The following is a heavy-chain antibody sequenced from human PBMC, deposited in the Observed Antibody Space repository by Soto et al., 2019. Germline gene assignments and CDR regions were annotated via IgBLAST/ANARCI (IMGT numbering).Heavy chain of an antibody. Sequence: SETLSLTCTVSGGSISSGDYYWSWIRQPPGKGLEWIGYIYYSGSTYYNPSLKSRVTISVDTSKNQFSLKLSSVTAADTAVYYCASALYSGSYYPNFFDYWGQGTLVTVSS. CDR1: GGSISSGDYY. CDR3: ASALYSGSYYPNFFDY. J-gene: IGHJ4*02. D-gene: IGHD1-26*01. CDR2: IYYSGST. V-gene: IGHV4-30-4*01.